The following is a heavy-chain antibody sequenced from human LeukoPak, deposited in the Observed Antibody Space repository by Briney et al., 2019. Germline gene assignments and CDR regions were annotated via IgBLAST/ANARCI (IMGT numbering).Heavy chain of an antibody. D-gene: IGHD1-26*01. V-gene: IGHV3-74*01. CDR1: GFTFSSHW. J-gene: IGHJ4*02. Sequence: PGGSLRLYCAASGFTFSSHWMHWVRQAPGKGLVWVSRINSDGSTTSYVDSVKGRFTISRDNAKNTLYLQMNSLRAEDTAVYYCARDRGSTDFDYWGQGTLVTVSS. CDR2: INSDGSTT. CDR3: ARDRGSTDFDY.